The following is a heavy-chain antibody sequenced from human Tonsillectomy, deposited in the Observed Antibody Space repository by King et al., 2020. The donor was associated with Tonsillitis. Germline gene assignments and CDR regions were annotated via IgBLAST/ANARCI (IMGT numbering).Heavy chain of an antibody. CDR1: GYSFTNYW. CDR2: IYPGDSDT. J-gene: IGHJ2*01. Sequence: QLVQSGAEVKEPGESLKISCKTSGYSFTNYWIGWVRQMPGKGLEWMGIIYPGDSDTRYSPSFQGQVTISADKSINTAYLQWSSLNDSDTAMYYCERHGLYCSGVSCYSPILYWYFDLWVRGTLVTVSS. D-gene: IGHD2-15*01. V-gene: IGHV5-51*01. CDR3: ERHGLYCSGVSCYSPILYWYFDL.